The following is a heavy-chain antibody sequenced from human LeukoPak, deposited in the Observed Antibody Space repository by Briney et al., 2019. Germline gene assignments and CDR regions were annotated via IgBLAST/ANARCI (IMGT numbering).Heavy chain of an antibody. D-gene: IGHD4-23*01. J-gene: IGHJ4*02. Sequence: GGSLRLSCAAPGFTFSNAWMNWVRQAPGKGLEGVGRVKSKTDGGTADYAAPVKGRFTISRDDSKNTLYLQMDSLKTEDTAVYYCRYGGNSGFDYWGQGTLVTVSS. CDR2: VKSKTDGGTA. V-gene: IGHV3-15*07. CDR1: GFTFSNAW. CDR3: RYGGNSGFDY.